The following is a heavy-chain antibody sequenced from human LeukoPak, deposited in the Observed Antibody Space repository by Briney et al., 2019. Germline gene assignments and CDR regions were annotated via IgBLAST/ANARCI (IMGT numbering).Heavy chain of an antibody. CDR2: SYPGNSDT. Sequence: GESLKISCKASGYTVTNYWIGWVRQMPAKGLEWMGISYPGNSDTKYSPSFQGQVSISADKSITPAYLQWSTLKASDTAMYFCARRAGDGYNTYYFDFWGQGTLVTVSS. J-gene: IGHJ4*02. V-gene: IGHV5-51*01. CDR3: ARRAGDGYNTYYFDF. CDR1: GYTVTNYW. D-gene: IGHD5-24*01.